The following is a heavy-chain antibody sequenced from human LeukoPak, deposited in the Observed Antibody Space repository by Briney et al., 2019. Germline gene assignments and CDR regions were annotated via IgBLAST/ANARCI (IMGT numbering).Heavy chain of an antibody. V-gene: IGHV3-21*01. Sequence: PGGSLRLSCAASGFTFSSYSMNWVRQAPGKGLEWVSSISSSSSYIYYADSVKGRFTISRDNAKSSLYLQMNSLRAEDTAMYYCARVRIEYDYVWGSYRRNPSFGYWGQGTLVTASS. J-gene: IGHJ4*02. CDR3: ARVRIEYDYVWGSYRRNPSFGY. CDR2: ISSSSSYI. D-gene: IGHD3-16*02. CDR1: GFTFSSYS.